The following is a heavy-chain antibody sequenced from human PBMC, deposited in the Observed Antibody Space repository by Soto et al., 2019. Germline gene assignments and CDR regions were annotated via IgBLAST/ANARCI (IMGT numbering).Heavy chain of an antibody. D-gene: IGHD3-16*01. Sequence: SETLSLTCTVSGGSISSYYWSWIRQPPGKGLEWIGYIYYSGSTNYNPSLKSRVTISVDTSKNQFSLKLSSVTAADTAVYYCARDHGGGTINAFDIWGQGTMVTVSS. J-gene: IGHJ3*02. CDR3: ARDHGGGTINAFDI. CDR1: GGSISSYY. V-gene: IGHV4-59*01. CDR2: IYYSGST.